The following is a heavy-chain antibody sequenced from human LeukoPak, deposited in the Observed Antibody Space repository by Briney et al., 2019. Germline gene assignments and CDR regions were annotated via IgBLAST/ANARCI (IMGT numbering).Heavy chain of an antibody. V-gene: IGHV3-30*18. CDR1: GFSFSNYG. CDR2: ISHDGSKK. D-gene: IGHD3-10*01. J-gene: IGHJ4*02. Sequence: GGSLRLSCAASGFSFSNYGMQWVRQAPGKGLEWVAVISHDGSKKYYADSVKGRFTISRDNSKNTLYLEVISLTAEDTAVYYCAKDDAWLRFGEWSQGTLVTVSS. CDR3: AKDDAWLRFGE.